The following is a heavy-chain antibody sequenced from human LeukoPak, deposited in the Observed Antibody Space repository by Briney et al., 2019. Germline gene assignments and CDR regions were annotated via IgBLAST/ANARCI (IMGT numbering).Heavy chain of an antibody. V-gene: IGHV4-4*07. Sequence: PSETLSLTCTVSGDSISSYYWSWIRQPAGKGLEWIGRIYTSGSTNYNPSLKSRVTMSVDTSKNQFSLKLSSVTAADTAVYYCTRDRSGTSSANYYYYYMDVWGKGTTVTVSS. CDR2: IYTSGST. D-gene: IGHD2-2*01. J-gene: IGHJ6*03. CDR3: TRDRSGTSSANYYYYYMDV. CDR1: GDSISSYY.